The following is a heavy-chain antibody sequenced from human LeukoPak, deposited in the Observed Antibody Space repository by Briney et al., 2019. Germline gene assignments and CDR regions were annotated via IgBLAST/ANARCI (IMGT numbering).Heavy chain of an antibody. CDR3: ARDMSRTTVTTGGY. V-gene: IGHV1-2*02. J-gene: IGHJ4*02. CDR2: INPNSGGT. Sequence: WASVKVSCKASGYTFTGYYMHWVRQAPGQGLEWMGWINPNSGGTNYTQKFQGRVTMTRDTSISTAYMELSRLRSDDTAVYYCARDMSRTTVTTGGYWGQGTLVTVSS. D-gene: IGHD4-17*01. CDR1: GYTFTGYY.